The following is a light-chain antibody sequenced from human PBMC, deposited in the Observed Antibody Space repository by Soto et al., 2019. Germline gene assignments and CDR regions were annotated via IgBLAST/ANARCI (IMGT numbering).Light chain of an antibody. CDR3: QQFGSSPGFT. V-gene: IGKV3-20*01. Sequence: EIVLTQSPGTLSLSPVERATLSCRASQSINSRYLAWYQQKPGQAPRLLIYGASSRATGIPDRFSGSGSGTDLTLTISRLEPEDFAVHYCQQFGSSPGFTFGPGTKVDIK. CDR1: QSINSRY. CDR2: GAS. J-gene: IGKJ3*01.